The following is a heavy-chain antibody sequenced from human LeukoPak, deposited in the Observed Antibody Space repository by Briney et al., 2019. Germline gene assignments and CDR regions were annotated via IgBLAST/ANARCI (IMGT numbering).Heavy chain of an antibody. CDR3: ATGRSCTTCYLPDY. V-gene: IGHV3-7*01. J-gene: IGHJ4*02. D-gene: IGHD2-2*01. Sequence: GGSLRLSCAASGITFSTYWMTWVRQAPGKGLEWVANINQNGGEIYYVDSVKGRFTISRDNAKNSLYLQMNSLRAEDTAVYHCATGRSCTTCYLPDYWGQGTLVAVSS. CDR1: GITFSTYW. CDR2: INQNGGEI.